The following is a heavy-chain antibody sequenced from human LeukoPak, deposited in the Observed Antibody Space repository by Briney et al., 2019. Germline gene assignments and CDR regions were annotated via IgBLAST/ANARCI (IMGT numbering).Heavy chain of an antibody. CDR3: ARETYNYDILTGYDY. Sequence: SRTLSLTCTVSGGSISSGGYYWSWIRQHPGKGLEWIGYIYYSGSTYYNPSLKSRVTISVDTSKNQFSLKLSSVTAADTAVYYCARETYNYDILTGYDYWGQGTLVTVSS. CDR2: IYYSGST. V-gene: IGHV4-31*03. J-gene: IGHJ4*02. CDR1: GGSISSGGYY. D-gene: IGHD3-9*01.